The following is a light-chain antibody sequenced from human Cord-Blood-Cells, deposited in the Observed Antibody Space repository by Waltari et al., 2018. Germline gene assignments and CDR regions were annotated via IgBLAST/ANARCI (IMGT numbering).Light chain of an antibody. CDR1: SSDVGGYNY. J-gene: IGLJ1*01. CDR2: DVS. Sequence: QSALTQPASVSGSPGQSITISCTGTSSDVGGYNYGFWYQQHPGKAPNLRIYDVSTLPSGVSNRFSGSKSGNTASLTISGLQAEDEADYYCSSYTSSSTPHYVFGTGTKVTVL. CDR3: SSYTSSSTPHYV. V-gene: IGLV2-14*01.